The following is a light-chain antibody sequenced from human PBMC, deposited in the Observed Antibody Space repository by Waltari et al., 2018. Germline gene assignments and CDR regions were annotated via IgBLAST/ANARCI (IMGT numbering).Light chain of an antibody. V-gene: IGLV2-23*02. J-gene: IGLJ1*01. CDR3: CSYAGSKFYV. CDR1: RSAGGTYNL. CDR2: EVT. Sequence: QSALTQPASVSGSPGQSITISGTGTRSAGGTYNLGSWYQQHPVKGPKLMIYEVTKRPSGVSNRFSGSKSGNTASLTISGLQAEDEAEYYCCSYAGSKFYVFGTGTKVTVL.